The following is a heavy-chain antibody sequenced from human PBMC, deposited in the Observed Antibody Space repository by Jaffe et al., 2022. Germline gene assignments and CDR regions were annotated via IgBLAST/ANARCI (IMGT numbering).Heavy chain of an antibody. CDR1: GFTFSSYG. V-gene: IGHV3-30*02. J-gene: IGHJ5*02. D-gene: IGHD6-19*01. Sequence: QVQLVESGGGVVQPGGSLRLSCAASGFTFSSYGMHWVRQAPGKGLEWVAFIRYDGSNKYYADSVKGRFTISRDNSKNTLYLQMNSLRAEDTAVYYCAKDLIAVADPFPEYNWFDPWGQGTLVTVSS. CDR2: IRYDGSNK. CDR3: AKDLIAVADPFPEYNWFDP.